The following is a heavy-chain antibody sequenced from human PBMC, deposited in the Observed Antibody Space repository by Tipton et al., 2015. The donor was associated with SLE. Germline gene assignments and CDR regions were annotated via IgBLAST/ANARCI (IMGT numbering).Heavy chain of an antibody. CDR3: ALVAAIGRIDY. V-gene: IGHV4-4*07. J-gene: IGHJ4*02. CDR1: GGSLRGYY. Sequence: TLSLTCSVSGGSLRGYYWSWIRQPAGKELQWIGRIDTSGYTNYNPSLRSRVTMSVDTSKNQFSLKLTSVTAADTAVYYCALVAAIGRIDYWGQGTLVTVSS. D-gene: IGHD1-26*01. CDR2: IDTSGYT.